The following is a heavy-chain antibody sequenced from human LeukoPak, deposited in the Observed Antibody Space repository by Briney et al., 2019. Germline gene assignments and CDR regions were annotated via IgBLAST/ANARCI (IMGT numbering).Heavy chain of an antibody. CDR2: INPNSGGT. V-gene: IGHV1-2*02. CDR1: GYTFTGYY. CDR3: ASSSKDPGTYYYYYYMDV. J-gene: IGHJ6*03. Sequence: ASVKVSCKASGYTFTGYYMHWVRQAPGQGLEWMGWINPNSGGTNYAQKFQGRVTMTRDTSISTAYMELSRLRSDDTAVYYCASSSKDPGTYYYYYYMDVWGKGTTVTISS. D-gene: IGHD3-10*01.